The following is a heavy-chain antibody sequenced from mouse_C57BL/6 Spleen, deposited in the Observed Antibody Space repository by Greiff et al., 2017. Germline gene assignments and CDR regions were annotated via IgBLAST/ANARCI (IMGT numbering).Heavy chain of an antibody. D-gene: IGHD1-1*01. Sequence: QVQLQQSGAELARPGASVKLSCKASGYTFTSYGISWVKQRTGQGLEWIGEIYPRSGTTYYNEKVKGKATLTADKSSSTEYMELRSLTSEDSAVYFCARLYYGSSADYWGQGTTLTVSS. CDR2: IYPRSGTT. CDR3: ARLYYGSSADY. CDR1: GYTFTSYG. V-gene: IGHV1-81*01. J-gene: IGHJ2*01.